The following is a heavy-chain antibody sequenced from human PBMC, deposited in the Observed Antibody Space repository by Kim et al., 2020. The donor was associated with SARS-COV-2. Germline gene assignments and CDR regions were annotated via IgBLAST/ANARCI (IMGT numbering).Heavy chain of an antibody. V-gene: IGHV3-11*01. J-gene: IGHJ4*02. CDR2: GSSI. CDR3: VREPNY. Sequence: GSSIQSADSVNGRFTIARTNAKKSLSLQMNSLTPEDTAVYYCVREPNYWGQGTLVTVSS.